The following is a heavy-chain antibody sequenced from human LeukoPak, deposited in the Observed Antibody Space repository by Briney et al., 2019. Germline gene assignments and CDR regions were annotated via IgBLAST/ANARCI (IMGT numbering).Heavy chain of an antibody. CDR1: GFTFSSYA. CDR2: ISYDGSNK. J-gene: IGHJ3*02. Sequence: PGRSLRLFCAASGFTFSSYAMHWVRQAPGKGLEWVAVISYDGSNKYYADSVKGRFTISRDNSKNTLYLQMNSLRAEDTAVYYCARGGVFAFDIWGQGTMVTVSS. CDR3: ARGGVFAFDI. D-gene: IGHD3-16*01. V-gene: IGHV3-30-3*01.